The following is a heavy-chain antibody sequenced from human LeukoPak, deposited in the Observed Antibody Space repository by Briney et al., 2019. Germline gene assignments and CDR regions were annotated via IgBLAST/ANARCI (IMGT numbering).Heavy chain of an antibody. CDR3: ATGRIVGAAEG. CDR2: INTDGSST. J-gene: IGHJ4*02. V-gene: IGHV3-74*01. D-gene: IGHD1-26*01. Sequence: GGSLRLSCAASGFTFSSYWMHWVRQAPGKGLVWVSRINTDGSSTSYVDSVKGRFTISRDNAKNTLYLQMNSLRADDTAVFYCATGRIVGAAEGWGQGTLVTVSS. CDR1: GFTFSSYW.